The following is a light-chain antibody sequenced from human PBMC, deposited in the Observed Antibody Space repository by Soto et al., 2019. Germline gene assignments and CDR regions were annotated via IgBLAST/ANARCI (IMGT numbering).Light chain of an antibody. CDR3: QQYNNWLT. V-gene: IGKV3-15*01. Sequence: EIAMTQSPATLSVSPGERATLSCRASQSVNSNLAWYQQKPGQAPRLLIYGASTRATGIPARFSGSGSGTEFTLTISSLQSEDSAVYYCQQYNNWLTFGGGTKVEIK. CDR1: QSVNSN. CDR2: GAS. J-gene: IGKJ4*01.